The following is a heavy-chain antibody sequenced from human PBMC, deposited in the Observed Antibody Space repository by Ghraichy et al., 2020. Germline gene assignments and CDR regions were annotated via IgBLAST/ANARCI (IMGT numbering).Heavy chain of an antibody. D-gene: IGHD1-26*01. CDR2: ISHDGSDK. Sequence: GGSLRLSCAASGFSFSSYGMHWVRQAPGKGLEWVAVISHDGSDKYYVESVKGRFTISRDNSKNTLYLQMNSLRAEDTAVYYCAKDDVVGATTGFDYWGQGTLFTVSS. J-gene: IGHJ4*02. CDR3: AKDDVVGATTGFDY. V-gene: IGHV3-30*18. CDR1: GFSFSSYG.